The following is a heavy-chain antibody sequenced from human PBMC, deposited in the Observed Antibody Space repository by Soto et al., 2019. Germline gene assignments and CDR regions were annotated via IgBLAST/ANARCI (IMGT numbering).Heavy chain of an antibody. CDR3: ARITYCSGGSCYFPTLFDP. CDR1: GYSFTSYW. J-gene: IGHJ5*02. D-gene: IGHD2-15*01. CDR2: IYPGDSDT. Sequence: GESLKISCKGSGYSFTSYWIGWVRQMPGKGLEWMGIIYPGDSDTRYSPSFQGQVTISADKSISTAYLQWSSLKASDTAMYYCARITYCSGGSCYFPTLFDPWGQGTLVTVSS. V-gene: IGHV5-51*01.